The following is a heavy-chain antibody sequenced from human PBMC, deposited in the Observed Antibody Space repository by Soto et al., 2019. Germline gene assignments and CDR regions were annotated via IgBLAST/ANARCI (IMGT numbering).Heavy chain of an antibody. CDR2: ISGGSGST. D-gene: IGHD3-10*01. V-gene: IGHV3-23*01. J-gene: IGHJ5*01. Sequence: PGGSLRLSCAASGFTFSSYGMSWVRQAPGKGLEWVSAISGGSGSTNYADSVKGLFTISRDNSKNTLYLQMNSLRAGDTAVYYCASAPAYFGSELDSWRQGTLVTVAS. CDR3: ASAPAYFGSELDS. CDR1: GFTFSSYG.